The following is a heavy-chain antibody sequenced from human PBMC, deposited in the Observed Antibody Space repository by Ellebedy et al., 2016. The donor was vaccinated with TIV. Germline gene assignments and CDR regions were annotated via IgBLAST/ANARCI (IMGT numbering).Heavy chain of an antibody. CDR2: IYYRGTT. Sequence: SETLSLXXTVSGGSINSGEYYWNWIRQHPGKGLEWIGYIYYRGTTDYNPSLRSRVSIEIDTSKRQFSLKLNFVTAADTAVYYCAGVDAHNKDWLDYWGQGTRVTVSS. CDR1: GGSINSGEYY. V-gene: IGHV4-31*03. D-gene: IGHD3/OR15-3a*01. J-gene: IGHJ4*02. CDR3: AGVDAHNKDWLDY.